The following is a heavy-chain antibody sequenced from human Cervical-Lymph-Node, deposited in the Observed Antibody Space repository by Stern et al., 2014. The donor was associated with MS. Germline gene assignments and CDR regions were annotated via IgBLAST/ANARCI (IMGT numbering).Heavy chain of an antibody. Sequence: MQLVESGAEVKKPGSSVKVSCKASGGIISNYGISWVRQAPGQGLEWMGGIIPMFGTANYAQKFQGRVTITADDSTNTVYMDLSSLTSEDTAVYYCARDGDSSMLGLDVWGQGTTVTVSS. V-gene: IGHV1-69*01. J-gene: IGHJ6*02. D-gene: IGHD4-17*01. CDR2: IIPMFGTA. CDR1: GGIISNYG. CDR3: ARDGDSSMLGLDV.